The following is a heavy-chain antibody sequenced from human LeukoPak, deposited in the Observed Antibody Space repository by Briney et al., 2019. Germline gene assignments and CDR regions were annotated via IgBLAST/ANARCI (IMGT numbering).Heavy chain of an antibody. CDR2: IFYSGTT. Sequence: PSETLSLTCTVSGGSISTSNYYWGWIRQTPGKGLEWVGSIFYSGTTYYNPSLTSRFTISEDSSKNQFSLRLHSLTAADTAIYYCARGRGYDPVVFYFDSWGQGTAVIVSS. J-gene: IGHJ4*02. CDR1: GGSISTSNYY. CDR3: ARGRGYDPVVFYFDS. D-gene: IGHD2-15*01. V-gene: IGHV4-39*07.